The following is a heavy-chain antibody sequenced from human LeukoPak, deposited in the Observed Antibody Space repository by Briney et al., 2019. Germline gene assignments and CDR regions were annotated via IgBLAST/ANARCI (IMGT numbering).Heavy chain of an antibody. CDR1: GDSIRSSSYY. CDR3: ARRRYYDSSGYLD. V-gene: IGHV4-39*01. J-gene: IGHJ1*01. CDR2: IYYSGGT. D-gene: IGHD3-22*01. Sequence: PSETLSLTCTVSGDSIRSSSYYWDWIRQPPGKGLEWIGTIYYSGGTYYNPSLKGRVTISIDTSKNQFSLKLTSVTAADTAVYYCARRRYYDSSGYLDWGQGTLLTVSS.